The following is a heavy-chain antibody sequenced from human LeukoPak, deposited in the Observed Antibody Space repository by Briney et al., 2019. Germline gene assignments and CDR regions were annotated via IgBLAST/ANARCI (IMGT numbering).Heavy chain of an antibody. D-gene: IGHD6-19*01. CDR2: INHSGST. CDR1: GGSFSGYY. J-gene: IGHJ5*02. V-gene: IGHV4-34*01. CDR3: AREYPNSGATYSSGWYNP. Sequence: PSETLSLTCAVYGGSFSGYYWSWIRQPPGKGLEWVGEINHSGSTKYNPSLKSRVTISVDKSKNKFSLKLSSVTAADTAVYYCAREYPNSGATYSSGWYNPWGQGTLVTVSS.